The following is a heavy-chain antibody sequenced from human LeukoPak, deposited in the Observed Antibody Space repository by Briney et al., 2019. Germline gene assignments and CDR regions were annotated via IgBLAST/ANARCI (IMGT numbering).Heavy chain of an antibody. V-gene: IGHV3-53*04. Sequence: GGSLRLSCAASGFTVSSNYMSWVRQAPGKGLEWVSVIYSGGSTYYADSVKGRFTISRHNSKNTLYLQMNSLRAEDTAVYYCASGKDYYDSSGPIRSWGQGTLVTVSS. CDR3: ASGKDYYDSSGPIRS. D-gene: IGHD3-22*01. CDR1: GFTVSSNY. J-gene: IGHJ4*02. CDR2: IYSGGST.